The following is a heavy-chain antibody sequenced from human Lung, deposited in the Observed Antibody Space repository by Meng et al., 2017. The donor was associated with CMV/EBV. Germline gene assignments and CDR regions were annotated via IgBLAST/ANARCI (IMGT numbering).Heavy chain of an antibody. J-gene: IGHJ3*01. CDR1: GSFTSRNYY. Sequence: GSFTSRNYYWGWIRQPPGKGLEWIGNIYYSGNTYYKPSLKSRVTISIDPSKTHPSLKLRSVTATDTAVYYCAAWDHDYSADDAFDVWGQGTMVTVSS. CDR2: IYYSGNT. V-gene: IGHV4-39*02. D-gene: IGHD3-16*01. CDR3: AAWDHDYSADDAFDV.